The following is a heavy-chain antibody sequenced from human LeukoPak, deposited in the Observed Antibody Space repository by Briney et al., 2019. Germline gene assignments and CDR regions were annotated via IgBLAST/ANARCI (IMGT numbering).Heavy chain of an antibody. J-gene: IGHJ3*02. CDR2: ISDDGGID. Sequence: PGGSLRLSCAASGLNLNTYWMSWVRQAPGKGLEWVGLISDDGGIDHYAASLKGRFTISRDNSKDTLYLQMNSLRPEDSAVYYCSTEIGSPGRPPPLVFDIWGQGTMVAVSS. V-gene: IGHV3-30*03. CDR3: STEIGSPGRPPPLVFDI. CDR1: GLNLNTYW. D-gene: IGHD1-26*01.